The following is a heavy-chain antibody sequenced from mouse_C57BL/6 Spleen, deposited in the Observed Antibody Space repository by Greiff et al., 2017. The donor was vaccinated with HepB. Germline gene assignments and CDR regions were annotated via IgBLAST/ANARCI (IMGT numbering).Heavy chain of an antibody. CDR1: GYTFTSYW. CDR3: ARSKVYDYDGHWYFDV. D-gene: IGHD2-4*01. V-gene: IGHV1-53*01. Sequence: QVQLKQPGTELVKPGASVKLSCKASGYTFTSYWMHWVKQRPGQGLEWIGNINPSNGGTNYNEKFKSKATLTVDKSSSTAYMQLSILTSEDSAVYYCARSKVYDYDGHWYFDVWGTGTTVTVSS. J-gene: IGHJ1*03. CDR2: INPSNGGT.